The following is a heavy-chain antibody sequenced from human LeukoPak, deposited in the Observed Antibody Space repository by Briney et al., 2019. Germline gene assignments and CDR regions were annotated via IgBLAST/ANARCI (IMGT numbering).Heavy chain of an antibody. CDR2: IHYSGST. CDR1: GDSIKNLY. CDR3: ARHSTLNFPDH. V-gene: IGHV4-59*08. J-gene: IGHJ5*02. D-gene: IGHD1-20*01. Sequence: DPSETLSLTCSVSGDSIKNLYWSWIRQPPGKGLEWIGYIHYSGSTLYNPALESRAAISRDTSKNHFSLMLTSVTAADTAFYFCARHSTLNFPDHWGRGTLVTVSS.